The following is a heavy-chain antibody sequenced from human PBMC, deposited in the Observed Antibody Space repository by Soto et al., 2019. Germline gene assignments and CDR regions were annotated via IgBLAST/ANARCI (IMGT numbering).Heavy chain of an antibody. CDR1: GVTFNSYW. CDR3: IRGPRADSSGTGVL. D-gene: IGHD1-26*01. Sequence: WGTLRLSCVVSGVTFNSYWMHWVRHGPGQSPLWVSRISDDGTTTNYSDSVRGRFRITRDNSKNTLYLQMNNLKPDDTATSYCIRGPRADSSGTGVLWGQGTPVTVSS. V-gene: IGHV3-74*01. CDR2: ISDDGTTT. J-gene: IGHJ4*02.